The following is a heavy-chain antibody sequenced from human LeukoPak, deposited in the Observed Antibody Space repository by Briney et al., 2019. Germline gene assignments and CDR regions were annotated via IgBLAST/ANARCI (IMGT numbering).Heavy chain of an antibody. CDR3: ARGNYDSSGYYLS. CDR2: ISSSSSTI. V-gene: IGHV3-48*04. D-gene: IGHD3-22*01. CDR1: GFTFSSYS. J-gene: IGHJ5*02. Sequence: PGGSLRLSCAASGFTFSSYSMNWVRQAPGKGLEWVSYISSSSSTIYYADSVKGRFTISRDNAKNSLYLQMNSLRAEDTAVYYCARGNYDSSGYYLSWGQGTLVTVSS.